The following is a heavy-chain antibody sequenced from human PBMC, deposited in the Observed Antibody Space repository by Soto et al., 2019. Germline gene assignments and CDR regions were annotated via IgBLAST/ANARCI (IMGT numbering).Heavy chain of an antibody. CDR3: ARQRRKGGYDSAVFNY. V-gene: IGHV4-39*01. Sequence: SESLSLTCTVSGGSICSSSYYWGWIRQPPGKGLEWIGSIYYSGSTYYNPSLKSRVTISVDTSKNQFSLKLSSVTAADTAVYYCARQRRKGGYDSAVFNYWGQGTLVTVSS. J-gene: IGHJ4*02. CDR2: IYYSGST. D-gene: IGHD5-12*01. CDR1: GGSICSSSYY.